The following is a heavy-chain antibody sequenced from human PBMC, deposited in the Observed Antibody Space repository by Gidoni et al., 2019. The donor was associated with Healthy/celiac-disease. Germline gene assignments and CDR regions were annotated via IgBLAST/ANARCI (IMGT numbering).Heavy chain of an antibody. CDR1: GYSISSGYY. J-gene: IGHJ4*02. CDR2: IYHSGST. Sequence: QVQLQESGPGLVKPSETLSLTCAVSGYSISSGYYWGWIRQPPGKGLEWIGSIYHSGSTYYNPSLKSRVTISVDTSKNQFSLKLSSVTAADTAVYYCARDLYYFDYWGQGTLVTVSS. V-gene: IGHV4-38-2*02. CDR3: ARDLYYFDY.